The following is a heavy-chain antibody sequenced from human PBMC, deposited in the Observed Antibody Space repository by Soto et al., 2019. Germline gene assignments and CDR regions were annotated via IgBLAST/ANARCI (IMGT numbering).Heavy chain of an antibody. CDR1: GFTFSSYG. CDR2: ISYDGSNK. V-gene: IGHV3-30*18. CDR3: AKDLEMATIIWFDP. Sequence: QVQLVESGGGVVQPGRSLRLSCAASGFTFSSYGMHWVRQAPGKGLEWVAVISYDGSNKYYADSVKGRFTISRDNSKNTLYLQMNSLRAEDTAVYYCAKDLEMATIIWFDPWGQGTLVTVSS. J-gene: IGHJ5*02. D-gene: IGHD5-12*01.